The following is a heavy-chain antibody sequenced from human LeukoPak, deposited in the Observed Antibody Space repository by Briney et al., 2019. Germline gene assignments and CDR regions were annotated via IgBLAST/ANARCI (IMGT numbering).Heavy chain of an antibody. CDR1: GYTFTSYD. CDR3: ARDHYYDSSGRPGIRRDDY. D-gene: IGHD3-22*01. V-gene: IGHV1-8*01. Sequence: ASVKVSCKASGYTFTSYDINWVRQATGQGLEWMGWMNPNSGNTGYAQKFQGRVTMTRNTSISTAYMELSSLRSEDTAVYYCARDHYYDSSGRPGIRRDDYWGQGTLVTVSS. J-gene: IGHJ4*02. CDR2: MNPNSGNT.